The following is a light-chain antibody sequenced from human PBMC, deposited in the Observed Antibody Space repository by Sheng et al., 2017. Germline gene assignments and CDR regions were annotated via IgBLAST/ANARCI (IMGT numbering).Light chain of an antibody. CDR2: KDN. Sequence: SYELSQPPSVSVSPGQTANITCSGDKLGNKFVCWFQQHPGQSPVLVIYKDNKRPSEIPERFSGANSGNTATLTISRTQAMDEATYFCQAWDSNTVIFGAGTNLIVL. CDR1: KLGNKF. CDR3: QAWDSNTVI. V-gene: IGLV3-1*01. J-gene: IGLJ2*01.